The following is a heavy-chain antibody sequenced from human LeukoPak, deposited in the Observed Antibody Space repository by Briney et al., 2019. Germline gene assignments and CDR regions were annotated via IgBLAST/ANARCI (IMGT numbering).Heavy chain of an antibody. V-gene: IGHV4-39*07. Sequence: SETLSLTCTVSGGSISSSSYYWGWIRQPPGKGLEWIGSIYYSGSTYYNPSLKSRVTISVDTSKNQFSLQLNSVTHEDTAVYYCARGQSSSWFNWFDPWGQETLVTVSS. CDR1: GGSISSSSYY. D-gene: IGHD6-13*01. CDR3: ARGQSSSWFNWFDP. CDR2: IYYSGST. J-gene: IGHJ5*02.